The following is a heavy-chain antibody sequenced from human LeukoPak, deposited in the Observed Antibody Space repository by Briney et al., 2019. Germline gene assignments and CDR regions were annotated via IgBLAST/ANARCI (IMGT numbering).Heavy chain of an antibody. D-gene: IGHD6-25*01. J-gene: IGHJ3*01. V-gene: IGHV3-74*01. CDR3: AREVFEGKRQSDALDV. Sequence: GGSLRLSCAASGFTFSSHWMHWVRHAPGEGLVWVSRVNGPGDWTHYTDSVRGRFIISRDNAENTISLQMNNLRAEDTAVYFCAREVFEGKRQSDALDVWGQGTMVTVSS. CDR1: GFTFSSHW. CDR2: VNGPGDWT.